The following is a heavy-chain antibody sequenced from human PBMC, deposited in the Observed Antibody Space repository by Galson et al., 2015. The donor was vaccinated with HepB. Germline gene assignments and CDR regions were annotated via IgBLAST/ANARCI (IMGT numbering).Heavy chain of an antibody. CDR1: GFTFSSYS. D-gene: IGHD2-15*01. CDR3: ARESRGGYCSGGSCYPDAFDI. J-gene: IGHJ3*02. CDR2: ISSSSSTI. V-gene: IGHV3-48*02. Sequence: SLRLSCAASGFTFSSYSMNWVRQAPGKGLEWVSYISSSSSTIYYADSVKGRFTISRDNAKNSLYLQMNSLRDEDTAVYYCARESRGGYCSGGSCYPDAFDIWGQGTMVTVSS.